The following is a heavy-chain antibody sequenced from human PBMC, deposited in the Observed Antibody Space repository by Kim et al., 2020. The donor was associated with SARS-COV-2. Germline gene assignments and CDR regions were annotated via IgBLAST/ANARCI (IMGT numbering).Heavy chain of an antibody. D-gene: IGHD6-13*01. J-gene: IGHJ6*02. V-gene: IGHV1-69*13. CDR2: IIPIFGTA. CDR1: GGTFSSYA. Sequence: SVKVSCKASGGTFSSYAISWVRQAPGQGLEWMGGIIPIFGTANYAQKFQGRVTITADESTSTAYMELSSLRSEDTAVYYCARDTRGYSSRPTDYYYGMDVWGQGTTVTVSS. CDR3: ARDTRGYSSRPTDYYYGMDV.